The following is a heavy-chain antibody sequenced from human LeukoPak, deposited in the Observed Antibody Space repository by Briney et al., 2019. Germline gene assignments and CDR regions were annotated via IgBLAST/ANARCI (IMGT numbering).Heavy chain of an antibody. V-gene: IGHV1-69*05. CDR2: IIPIFGTA. Sequence: GASVKVSCKASGGTFSSYAISWVRQAPGQGLEWMGRIIPIFGTANYAQKFQGRVTITTDESTSTAYMELSSLRSEDTAVYYCASGMWPHPDYWGQGTLVTVSS. D-gene: IGHD2-21*01. CDR3: ASGMWPHPDY. CDR1: GGTFSSYA. J-gene: IGHJ4*02.